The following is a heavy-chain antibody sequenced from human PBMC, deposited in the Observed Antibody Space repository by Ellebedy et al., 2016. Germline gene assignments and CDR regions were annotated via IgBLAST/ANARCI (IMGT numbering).Heavy chain of an antibody. J-gene: IGHJ4*02. Sequence: GESLKISXTASGFTFDDFYMIWIRQAPGKGLEWVSYISTTSNVIYYADSVKGRFTISRDNTRNLLFLQMNSLSPEDSATYYCTRGVIPAAICPPSGYWGQGTLVTVSS. CDR2: ISTTSNVI. D-gene: IGHD2-2*01. CDR3: TRGVIPAAICPPSGY. V-gene: IGHV3-11*01. CDR1: GFTFDDFY.